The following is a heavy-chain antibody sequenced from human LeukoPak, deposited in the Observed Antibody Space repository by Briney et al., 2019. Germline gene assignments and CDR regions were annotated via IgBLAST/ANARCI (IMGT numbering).Heavy chain of an antibody. D-gene: IGHD3-10*01. CDR3: ARRGGSGSRGDYYFDY. J-gene: IGHJ4*02. V-gene: IGHV4-39*01. Sequence: SETLSLTCTVSGGSISSSSYYWGWIRQPPGKGLEWIGSIDYSGSIYYNPSLKSRVTISVDTSKNQFSLKLSSVTAADTAVYYCARRGGSGSRGDYYFDYWGQGNLVTVSS. CDR2: IDYSGSI. CDR1: GGSISSSSYY.